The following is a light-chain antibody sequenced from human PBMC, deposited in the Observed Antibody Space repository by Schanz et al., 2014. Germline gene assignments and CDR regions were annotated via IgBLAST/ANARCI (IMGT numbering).Light chain of an antibody. CDR3: SSYAGSNMVL. Sequence: QSALTQPASVSGSPGQSITLSCTGTSSDVGGYNYVSWYQHHPGKAPKLMIYDVNNRPSGVSNRFSGSKSGNTASLTVSGLQAEDEADYYCSSYAGSNMVLFGGGTKVTVL. CDR2: DVN. J-gene: IGLJ2*01. CDR1: SSDVGGYNY. V-gene: IGLV2-14*03.